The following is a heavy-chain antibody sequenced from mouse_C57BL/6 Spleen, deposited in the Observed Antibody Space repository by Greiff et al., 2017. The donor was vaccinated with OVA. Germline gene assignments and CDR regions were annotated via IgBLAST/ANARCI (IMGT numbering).Heavy chain of an antibody. J-gene: IGHJ4*01. CDR1: GFSLTSYG. D-gene: IGHD1-1*01. CDR2: IWGDGST. V-gene: IGHV2-3*01. CDR3: AKPEYYGSSVGYCYAMDY. Sequence: QVQLQQSGPGLVAPSQSLSITCTASGFSLTSYGVSWVRQPPGKGLEWLGVIWGDGSTNHHSALISRLSTRTDNSKSQVILKLNRQQNDGTGTYYCAKPEYYGSSVGYCYAMDYWGQGTSVTVSA.